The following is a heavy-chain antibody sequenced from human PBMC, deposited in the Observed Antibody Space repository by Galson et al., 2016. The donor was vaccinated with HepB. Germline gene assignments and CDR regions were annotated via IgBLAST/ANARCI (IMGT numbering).Heavy chain of an antibody. V-gene: IGHV3-11*06. D-gene: IGHD2-15*01. J-gene: IGHJ6*02. CDR2: ISSSGAYR. CDR1: GFTFSDYC. CDR3: ARAVDSRSQFYGMDV. Sequence: SLRLSCAAPGFTFSDYCMTWIRQAPGMGLEWVSYISSSGAYRKYEHSVEGRFTISRDNAKNSLYLQMNSLRAEDTAVYFCARAVDSRSQFYGMDVWGPGTTVTVSS.